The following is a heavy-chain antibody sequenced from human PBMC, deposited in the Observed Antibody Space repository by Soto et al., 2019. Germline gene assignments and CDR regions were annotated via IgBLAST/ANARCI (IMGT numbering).Heavy chain of an antibody. CDR2: IWYDGSNK. J-gene: IGHJ4*02. Sequence: GGSLRLSCAASGFTFSSYGMHWVRQAPGKGLEWVAVIWYDGSNKYYADSVKGRFTTSRDNSKNTLYLQMNSLRAEDTAVYYCARDMWYSYGFSGFDYWGQGTLVTVSS. D-gene: IGHD5-18*01. CDR3: ARDMWYSYGFSGFDY. V-gene: IGHV3-33*01. CDR1: GFTFSSYG.